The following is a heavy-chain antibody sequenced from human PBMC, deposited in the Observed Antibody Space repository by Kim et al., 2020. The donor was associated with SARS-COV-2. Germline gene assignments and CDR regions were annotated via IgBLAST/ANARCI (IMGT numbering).Heavy chain of an antibody. CDR2: ISSNGGTT. CDR3: ATVAAGMFDS. D-gene: IGHD6-13*01. Sequence: GGSLRLSCAASGFSFSSYTMHWVRQAPLKGLEYVSAISSNGGTTYYANSVKGRFTISRDNSKNTLYLQMGSLSVEDMAVYFCATVAAGMFDSWGQGTLVT. J-gene: IGHJ4*02. V-gene: IGHV3-64*01. CDR1: GFSFSSYT.